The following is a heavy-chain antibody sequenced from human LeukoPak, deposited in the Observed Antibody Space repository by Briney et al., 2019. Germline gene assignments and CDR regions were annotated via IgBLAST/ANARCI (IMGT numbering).Heavy chain of an antibody. CDR1: GFTVSSNY. J-gene: IGHJ4*02. D-gene: IGHD6-19*01. CDR2: IYSGSTT. V-gene: IGHV3-53*01. Sequence: PGGSLRLSCAASGFTVSSNYMSWVRQTPGMGLEWVSIIYSGSTTYYADSVKGRFTISRDNSKTTLYLQMTSLRAEDTAVYYCAREVKPPGIAVPGTGDYWGQGTLVTVSS. CDR3: AREVKPPGIAVPGTGDY.